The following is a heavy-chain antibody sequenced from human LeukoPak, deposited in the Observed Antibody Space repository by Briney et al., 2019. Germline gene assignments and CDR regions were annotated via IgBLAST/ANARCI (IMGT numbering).Heavy chain of an antibody. CDR1: GYTFTGYY. D-gene: IGHD5-24*01. CDR3: ARDPHSETEDAFDI. V-gene: IGHV1-2*02. CDR2: INPNSGGT. J-gene: IGHJ3*02. Sequence: GASVKVSCKASGYTFTGYYMHWVRQAPGQGLEWMGWINPNSGGTNYAQKFQGRVTMTRDTSISTAYMELSRLRSDDTAVYYCARDPHSETEDAFDIWGQGTMVTVSS.